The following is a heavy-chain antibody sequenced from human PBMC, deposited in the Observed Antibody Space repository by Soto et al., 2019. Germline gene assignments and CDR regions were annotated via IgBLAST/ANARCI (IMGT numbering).Heavy chain of an antibody. CDR3: ATSMRHTLNP. V-gene: IGHV3-7*01. J-gene: IGHJ5*02. CDR1: GFTFSSHW. Sequence: EVQVVESGGGLVQPGGSLRLSCAASGFTFSSHWMTWVRQVPGKGLEWVANINQDGSDQYYVDSVKGRFTISRDNAKNLLGLHMNSLRVEDTAVYYCATSMRHTLNPWGQGTLVTVSS. D-gene: IGHD2-8*01. CDR2: INQDGSDQ.